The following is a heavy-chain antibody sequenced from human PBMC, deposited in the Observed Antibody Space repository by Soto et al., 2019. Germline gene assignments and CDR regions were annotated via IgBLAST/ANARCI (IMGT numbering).Heavy chain of an antibody. D-gene: IGHD4-4*01. CDR1: GYTFTSYW. Sequence: PGESLKISCKGSGYTFTSYWIAWVRQMPGKGLEWMGNIYPGDSDTRYSPSFQGQVTISADKSISTAYLQWSGLKASDTAMYYCARRRSNYGSLDVWGQGTTVTVSS. CDR2: IYPGDSDT. V-gene: IGHV5-51*01. CDR3: ARRRSNYGSLDV. J-gene: IGHJ6*02.